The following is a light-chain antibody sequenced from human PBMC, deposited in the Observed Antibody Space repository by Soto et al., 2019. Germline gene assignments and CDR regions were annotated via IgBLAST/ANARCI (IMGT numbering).Light chain of an antibody. J-gene: IGKJ2*01. CDR1: QSVLYSSNNKNY. Sequence: DIVMTQSPDSLAVSLGERATNNCKSSQSVLYSSNNKNYLAWYQQRPGQPPKLLIYWASTRESGVPDRFSGSGSGTDFTLTITSLQAEDVAVYYCQQYESTPPTFGQRTKLEIK. CDR3: QQYESTPPT. V-gene: IGKV4-1*01. CDR2: WAS.